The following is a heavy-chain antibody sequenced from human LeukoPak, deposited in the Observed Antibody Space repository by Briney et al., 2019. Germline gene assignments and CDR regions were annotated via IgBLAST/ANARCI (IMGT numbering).Heavy chain of an antibody. CDR2: LYPSNSDT. Sequence: ESLKISCQVSGYNFSIYWIGWARQMPGKGLEWMGILYPSNSDTRYSPSLEGQVTISADLSLKTVYLHWNNLKASDTATYYCSRPPGDWGQGTPVIVSS. CDR3: SRPPGD. V-gene: IGHV5-51*01. J-gene: IGHJ4*02. CDR1: GYNFSIYW. D-gene: IGHD2-8*02.